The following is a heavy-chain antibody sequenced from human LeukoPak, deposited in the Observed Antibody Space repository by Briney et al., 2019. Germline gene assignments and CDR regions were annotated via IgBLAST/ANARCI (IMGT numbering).Heavy chain of an antibody. CDR3: ARDRTEDRFDY. J-gene: IGHJ4*02. Sequence: GGSLRLFCAASGFTFSNHGMQWVRQAPGKGLEWVSFISSSGTTISYADSVKGRFTISRDDAKNSLYLQMNSLRGEDTALYYCARDRTEDRFDYWGQGTLVTVSS. CDR1: GFTFSNHG. V-gene: IGHV3-48*03. CDR2: ISSSGTTI.